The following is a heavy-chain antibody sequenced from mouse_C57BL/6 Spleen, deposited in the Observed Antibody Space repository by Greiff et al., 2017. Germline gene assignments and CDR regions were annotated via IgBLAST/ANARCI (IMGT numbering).Heavy chain of an antibody. V-gene: IGHV1-69*01. D-gene: IGHD1-1*01. Sequence: VQLQQPGAELVMPGASVKLSCKASGYTFTSYWMHWVKQRPGQGLEWIGEIDPSASYTNYNQKFKGKSTLTVDKSSSTAYMQLSSLTSEDSAVYYCARFDYGSSYAMDYWGQGTSVTVSS. CDR3: ARFDYGSSYAMDY. CDR2: IDPSASYT. J-gene: IGHJ4*01. CDR1: GYTFTSYW.